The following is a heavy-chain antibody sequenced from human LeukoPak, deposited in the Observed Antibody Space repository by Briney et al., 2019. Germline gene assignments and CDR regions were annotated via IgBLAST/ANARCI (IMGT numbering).Heavy chain of an antibody. D-gene: IGHD6-13*01. V-gene: IGHV1-69*13. CDR3: ARENKKKGIAAAGTGSSPFDP. CDR1: GGTFSSYA. CDR2: IIPIFGTA. J-gene: IGHJ5*02. Sequence: SVKVSCKASGGTFSSYAISWVRQAPGQGLEWVGGIIPIFGTANYAQKFQGRVTITADESTSTAYMELSSLRSEDTAVYYCARENKKKGIAAAGTGSSPFDPWGQGTLVTVSS.